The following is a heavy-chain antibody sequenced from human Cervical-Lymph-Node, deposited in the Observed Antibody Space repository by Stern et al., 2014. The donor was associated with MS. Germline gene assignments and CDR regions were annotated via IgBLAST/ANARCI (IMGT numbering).Heavy chain of an antibody. CDR1: GGSFSNTNW. Sequence: QLQLQESGPGLVKPSGTLSLTCAVSGGSFSNTNWWGWVRQTPGMGLEWIGEIYHSGTTNFSPSLKSRVTMSVDKSKNKFSREVRSVTAADTAIYYCARVNTGYNWFDYWGQGTLVTVSS. J-gene: IGHJ5*01. V-gene: IGHV4-4*02. D-gene: IGHD5-12*01. CDR2: IYHSGTT. CDR3: ARVNTGYNWFDY.